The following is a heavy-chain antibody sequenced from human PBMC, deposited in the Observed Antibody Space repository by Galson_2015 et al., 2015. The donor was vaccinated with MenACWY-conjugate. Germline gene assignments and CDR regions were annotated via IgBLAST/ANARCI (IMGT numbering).Heavy chain of an antibody. J-gene: IGHJ4*02. Sequence: SVKVSCKASGYTFTSYAMHWVRQAPGQRLEWMGWINAGNGNTKYSQKFQGRVTITRDTSASTAYMELSSLRSEDTAVYYCARPYNWNSPIFDYWGQGTLVTVSS. D-gene: IGHD1-7*01. V-gene: IGHV1-3*01. CDR1: GYTFTSYA. CDR2: INAGNGNT. CDR3: ARPYNWNSPIFDY.